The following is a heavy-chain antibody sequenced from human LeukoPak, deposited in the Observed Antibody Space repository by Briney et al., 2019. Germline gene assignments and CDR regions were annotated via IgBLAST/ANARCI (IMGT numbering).Heavy chain of an antibody. CDR2: IIPIFGTA. CDR1: GGTFSSYA. CDR3: ARGSSRGKYYYYYMDV. V-gene: IGHV1-69*05. J-gene: IGHJ6*03. Sequence: PVKVSCKASGGTFSSYAISWVRQAPGQGLEWMGGIIPIFGTANYAQKFQGRVTITTDESTSTAYMELSSLRSEDTAVYYCARGSSRGKYYYYYMDVWGKGTTVTVSS. D-gene: IGHD3-10*01.